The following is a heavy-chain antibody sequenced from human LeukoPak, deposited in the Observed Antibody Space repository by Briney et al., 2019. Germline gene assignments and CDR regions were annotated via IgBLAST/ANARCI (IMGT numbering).Heavy chain of an antibody. CDR3: ARSSITIFGELFDY. J-gene: IGHJ4*02. Sequence: ASVKVSCKASGGTFSSYAISWVRQAPGQGLEWMGGIIPILGTANYAQKVQGRVTITADESTSTAYMELSSLRSEDTAVYYCARSSITIFGELFDYWGQGTLVAVSS. V-gene: IGHV1-69*13. CDR1: GGTFSSYA. D-gene: IGHD3-3*01. CDR2: IIPILGTA.